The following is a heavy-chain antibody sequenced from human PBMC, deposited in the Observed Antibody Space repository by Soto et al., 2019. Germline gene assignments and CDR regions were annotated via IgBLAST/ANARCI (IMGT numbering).Heavy chain of an antibody. CDR1: GFTFSSYA. J-gene: IGHJ4*02. V-gene: IGHV3-23*01. CDR3: AKYSPQFHYFDY. D-gene: IGHD2-21*01. Sequence: GGSLRLSXVASGFTFSSYAMSWVRQAPGKGLEWVSAISGSGGSTYYADSVKGRFTISRDNSKNTLYLQMNSLRAEDTAVYYCAKYSPQFHYFDYWGQGTLVTVSS. CDR2: ISGSGGST.